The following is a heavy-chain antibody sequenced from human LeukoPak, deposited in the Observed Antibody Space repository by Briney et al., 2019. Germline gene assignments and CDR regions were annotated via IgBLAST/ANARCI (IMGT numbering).Heavy chain of an antibody. CDR1: GGSISSSNW. J-gene: IGHJ4*02. Sequence: SGTLSLTCAVSGGSISSSNWWSWVRQPPGKGLEWIGEIYHSGSTNYNPSLKSRVTISVDTSKNQFSLKLSSVTAADTAVYYCARYCSSISCYGYYFDYWGQGTLVTVSS. D-gene: IGHD2-2*01. CDR3: ARYCSSISCYGYYFDY. CDR2: IYHSGST. V-gene: IGHV4-4*02.